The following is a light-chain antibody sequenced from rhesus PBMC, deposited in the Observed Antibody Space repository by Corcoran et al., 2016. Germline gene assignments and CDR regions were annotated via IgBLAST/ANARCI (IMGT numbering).Light chain of an antibody. CDR3: QQQNSYPLT. Sequence: DIQMTQSPSSLSASVGDTVTITCRASQAISSYLVWYQQKPGKAPKLLIYRASTLQSVVPSRFSGSGSGTDFTLTISSLQPEDFATYYCQQQNSYPLTFGGGTKVEIK. V-gene: IGKV1-25*01. CDR1: QAISSY. J-gene: IGKJ4*01. CDR2: RAS.